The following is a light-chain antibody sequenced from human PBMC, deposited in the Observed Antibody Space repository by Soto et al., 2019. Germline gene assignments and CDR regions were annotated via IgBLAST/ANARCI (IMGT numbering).Light chain of an antibody. V-gene: IGLV7-43*01. Sequence: QAVVTQEPSLTVSPGGTVTLTCASSTGAVTSGNYPSWFQQRPGQAPRTLIYTTNSKHSWTPARFSGSLLGDKAALTLSGVQPEDEADYYCLLYYGGAQLVFGGGTKGTVL. J-gene: IGLJ3*02. CDR3: LLYYGGAQLV. CDR1: TGAVTSGNY. CDR2: TTN.